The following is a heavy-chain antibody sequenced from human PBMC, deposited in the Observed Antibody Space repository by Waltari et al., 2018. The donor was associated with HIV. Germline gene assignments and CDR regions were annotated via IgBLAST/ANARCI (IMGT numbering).Heavy chain of an antibody. CDR3: VALRTVTGTIDK. CDR2: IYSNGVS. J-gene: IGHJ4*02. D-gene: IGHD6-19*01. V-gene: IGHV4-39*01. CDR1: TGYITQSYY. Sequence: QLQLQVSGPALVKPSETLSLTCTVSTGYITQSYYWGWVRQFPGTGLEWIGSIYSNGVSHYAPSLKGRVALSVDMSKNQFSLTLTAVTAADTSRYFCVALRTVTGTIDKWGQGTLVTVS.